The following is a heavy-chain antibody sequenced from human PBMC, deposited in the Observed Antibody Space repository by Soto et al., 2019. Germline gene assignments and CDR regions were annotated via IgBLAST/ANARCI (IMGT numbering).Heavy chain of an antibody. V-gene: IGHV5-51*01. CDR2: IYPGDSDT. J-gene: IGHJ6*02. Sequence: XESLKVSWKGSGDTCTDYVIGLVLQLPGKGLEWMGIIYPGDSDTRYSPSFQGHVTITVDKSTSTAYLQWNTLKASDTAMYYCARHLSNFRYYYYAMDVWGQRTTVTVSS. CDR3: ARHLSNFRYYYYAMDV. CDR1: GDTCTDYV. D-gene: IGHD4-4*01.